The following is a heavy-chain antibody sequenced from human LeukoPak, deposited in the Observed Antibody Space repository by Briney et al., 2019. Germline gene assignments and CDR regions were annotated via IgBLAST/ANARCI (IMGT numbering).Heavy chain of an antibody. CDR1: GGSISSGNYY. CDR2: IHTSGST. D-gene: IGHD5-18*01. V-gene: IGHV4-61*02. CDR3: ARDRDTAMPYYFDS. J-gene: IGHJ4*02. Sequence: SETLSLTCTVSGGSISSGNYYWSWIWQPAGKTLEWIGRIHTSGSTNYNPSLKSRVSISIDTSKNQFSLKLSSVTAADTAVYYCARDRDTAMPYYFDSWGQGTLVTVSS.